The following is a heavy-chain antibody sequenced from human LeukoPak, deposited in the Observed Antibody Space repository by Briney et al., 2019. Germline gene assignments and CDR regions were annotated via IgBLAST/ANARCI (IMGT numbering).Heavy chain of an antibody. Sequence: PGGSLRLSCVASGFIFSTYVMSWVRQAPGKGLEWVSGISVSGGSTYYADSVKGRFTISRDNSKNTIYLQMNSLRAEDTAVYYCARGSVLLAGKKFDYWGQGILVTVSS. CDR2: ISVSGGST. CDR1: GFIFSTYV. CDR3: ARGSVLLAGKKFDY. D-gene: IGHD3-16*01. V-gene: IGHV3-23*01. J-gene: IGHJ4*02.